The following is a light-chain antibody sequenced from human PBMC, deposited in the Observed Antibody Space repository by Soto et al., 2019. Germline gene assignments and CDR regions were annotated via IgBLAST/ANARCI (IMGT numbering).Light chain of an antibody. CDR2: GAS. CDR1: QSVSSTF. V-gene: IGKV3-20*01. CDR3: QQYDSSRT. J-gene: IGKJ1*01. Sequence: EIVLTQSPGTLSLSPGERATLSCRASQSVSSTFLAWYQQKPGQAPRVLIYGASTRATGIPDRFSGSGSGTEFTLTISRLVPEDFAVYYCQQYDSSRTFGQGTKVEMK.